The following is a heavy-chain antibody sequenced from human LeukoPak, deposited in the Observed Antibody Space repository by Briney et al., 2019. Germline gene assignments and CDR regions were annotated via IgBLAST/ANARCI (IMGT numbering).Heavy chain of an antibody. V-gene: IGHV3-30*02. J-gene: IGHJ4*02. Sequence: LSGGSLRLSCAASGFTFNSYDIYWARQAPGRGLGWVTFKLHDGSNKYYADSVKGRFTISRDNSKKTLYLQMNSLRDEDTAVYYCAKDSWGGDSDPGYFVYWGQGTLVTVSS. D-gene: IGHD2-21*02. CDR3: AKDSWGGDSDPGYFVY. CDR2: KLHDGSNK. CDR1: GFTFNSYD.